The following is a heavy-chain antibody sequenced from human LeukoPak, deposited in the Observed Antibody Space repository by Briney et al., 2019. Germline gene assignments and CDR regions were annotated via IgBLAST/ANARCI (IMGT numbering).Heavy chain of an antibody. J-gene: IGHJ3*02. D-gene: IGHD5-12*01. Sequence: PGGSLRLSCAAPGFTFSSYSMNWVRQAPGKGLEWVSSISSSSSYIYYADSVKGRFTISRDNAKNSLYLQMNSLRAEDTAVYYCARESAVATFLDLAAFDIWGQGTMVTVSS. V-gene: IGHV3-21*01. CDR3: ARESAVATFLDLAAFDI. CDR2: ISSSSSYI. CDR1: GFTFSSYS.